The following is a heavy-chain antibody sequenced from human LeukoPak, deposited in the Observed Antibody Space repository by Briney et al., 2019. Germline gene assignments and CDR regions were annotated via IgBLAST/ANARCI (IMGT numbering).Heavy chain of an antibody. CDR1: GFTFDNFA. CDR3: AKLGSSWYYFDY. D-gene: IGHD6-13*01. Sequence: GGSLRPSCAASGFTFDNFAMTWVRQAPGKGLEWVSDISGSGGITNYADSVKGRFIISRDSSKETLDLQMNSLRVEDTAVYYCAKLGSSWYYFDYWGQGTLVTVSS. CDR2: ISGSGGIT. J-gene: IGHJ4*02. V-gene: IGHV3-23*01.